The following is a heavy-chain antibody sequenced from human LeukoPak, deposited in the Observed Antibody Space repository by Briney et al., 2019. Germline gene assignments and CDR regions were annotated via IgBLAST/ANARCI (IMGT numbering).Heavy chain of an antibody. CDR3: ATAVYDSSGLIDY. J-gene: IGHJ4*02. V-gene: IGHV1-24*01. CDR2: FDPEDGET. Sequence: ASVKVSCKVSGYTLTELSMHWVRQAPGKGLEWMGGFDPEDGETIYAQKFQGRVTMTEDTSTDTAYMELSSLRSEDTAVCYCATAVYDSSGLIDYWGQGTLVTVSS. D-gene: IGHD3-22*01. CDR1: GYTLTELS.